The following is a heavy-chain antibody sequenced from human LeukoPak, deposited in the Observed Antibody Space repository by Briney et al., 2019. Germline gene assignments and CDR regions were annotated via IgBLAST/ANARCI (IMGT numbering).Heavy chain of an antibody. CDR1: GYTFTSHG. CDR2: ISTYNGNT. D-gene: IGHD5-18*01. CDR3: ARGREYSYGWIRRGYYFDY. Sequence: GASVKVSCKASGYTFTSHGISWVRQAPGQGLEWMGWISTYNGNTNYAQKLQGRVSMTTDTSTSTAYMDLRSLRSDDTAVYYCARGREYSYGWIRRGYYFDYWGQGTLVTVSS. V-gene: IGHV1-18*01. J-gene: IGHJ4*02.